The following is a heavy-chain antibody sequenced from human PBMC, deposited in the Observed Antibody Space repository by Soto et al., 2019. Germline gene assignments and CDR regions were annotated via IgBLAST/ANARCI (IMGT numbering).Heavy chain of an antibody. J-gene: IGHJ4*02. CDR2: FLYSGST. CDR3: ARGRDAYKSGY. CDR1: GDSVSSDSYY. Sequence: QVQLQESGPGLVKPSETLSLTCTVSGDSVSSDSYYWNWIRQPPGKGLEWIGYFLYSGSTNYNPSLKSXXTXSXXTSKTQFSLKLRSVTAADTAVYYCARGRDAYKSGYWGQGTLVTVSS. D-gene: IGHD1-1*01. V-gene: IGHV4-61*01.